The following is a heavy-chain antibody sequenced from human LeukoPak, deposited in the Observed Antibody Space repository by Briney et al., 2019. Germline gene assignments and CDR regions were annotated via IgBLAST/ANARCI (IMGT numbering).Heavy chain of an antibody. J-gene: IGHJ6*02. CDR3: ARWGNYYGSGSYYAYYYYYYGMDV. Sequence: ASVKVSCKASGYTFTSYDINWVRQATGQGLEWMGWMDPNSGNTGYAQKFQGRVTMTRNTSISTVYMELSSLRSEDTAVYYCARWGNYYGSGSYYAYYYYYYGMDVWGQGTTVTVSS. CDR1: GYTFTSYD. CDR2: MDPNSGNT. V-gene: IGHV1-8*01. D-gene: IGHD3-10*01.